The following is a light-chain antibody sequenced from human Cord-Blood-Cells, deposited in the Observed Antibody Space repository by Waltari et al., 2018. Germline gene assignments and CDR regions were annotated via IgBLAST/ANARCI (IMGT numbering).Light chain of an antibody. Sequence: QMTQSPSSLSASVGDRVTIACRASQSISSYLNWYQPKPGKAPKLLIYAESSLQSGVPSMSRGSGSGTDFTLTISSLQPEDFATYYCQQSYSTPLTFGGGTKVEIK. CDR2: AES. V-gene: IGKV1-39*01. J-gene: IGKJ4*01. CDR1: QSISSY. CDR3: QQSYSTPLT.